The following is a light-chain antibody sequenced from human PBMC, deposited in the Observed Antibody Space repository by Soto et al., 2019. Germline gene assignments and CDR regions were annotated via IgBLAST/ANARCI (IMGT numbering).Light chain of an antibody. CDR2: GAS. J-gene: IGKJ2*01. CDR1: QSVSSTY. Sequence: EIVLTQSPGTLSLSPGERATLSCRASQSVSSTYLAWYQQNPGQAPRLLIYGASSRATGIPDRFSGSGSGTDFHIRIIRMEPEDVAVYFCQQYGSSSYTFGQGTKLEIK. CDR3: QQYGSSSYT. V-gene: IGKV3-20*01.